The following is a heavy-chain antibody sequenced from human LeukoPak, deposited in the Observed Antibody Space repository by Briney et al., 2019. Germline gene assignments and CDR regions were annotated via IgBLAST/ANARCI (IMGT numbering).Heavy chain of an antibody. CDR2: IKQDGSEN. Sequence: GGSLRLSCAASGFTFSSYWMSWVRQAPGKVLEWVANIKQDGSENYYVDFVKGRFTISRDNAKNSLYLQMNSLRAEDTAVYYCARESGRYSYGYTFDYWGQGTLVTVSS. CDR3: ARESGRYSYGYTFDY. D-gene: IGHD5-18*01. J-gene: IGHJ4*02. V-gene: IGHV3-7*01. CDR1: GFTFSSYW.